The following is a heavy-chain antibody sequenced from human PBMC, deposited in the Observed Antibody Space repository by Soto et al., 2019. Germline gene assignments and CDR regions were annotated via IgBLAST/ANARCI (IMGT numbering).Heavy chain of an antibody. J-gene: IGHJ6*02. CDR1: GGTFSSYA. CDR3: ASTDEMATMSYYGMDV. Sequence: QVQLVQSGAEVKKPGSSVKVSCKASGGTFSSYAISWVRQAPGQGLEWMGGIIPIFGTANYAQKFQGRVTITADESTSTAYMELSSLRSEDTAVYYCASTDEMATMSYYGMDVWGQGTTLTVSS. CDR2: IIPIFGTA. D-gene: IGHD5-12*01. V-gene: IGHV1-69*01.